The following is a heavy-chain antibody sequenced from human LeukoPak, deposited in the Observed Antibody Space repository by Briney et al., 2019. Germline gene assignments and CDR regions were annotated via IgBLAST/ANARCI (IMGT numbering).Heavy chain of an antibody. Sequence: GGSLRLSCAASGFTFSDYYMSWIRQAPGKGLEWVSYISSSGSTIYYADPVKGRFTISRDNAKNSLYLQMNSLRAEDTAVYYCARDTNPDYDFWSGYSSNNWFDPWGQGTLVTVSS. CDR1: GFTFSDYY. D-gene: IGHD3-3*01. V-gene: IGHV3-11*01. CDR2: ISSSGSTI. CDR3: ARDTNPDYDFWSGYSSNNWFDP. J-gene: IGHJ5*02.